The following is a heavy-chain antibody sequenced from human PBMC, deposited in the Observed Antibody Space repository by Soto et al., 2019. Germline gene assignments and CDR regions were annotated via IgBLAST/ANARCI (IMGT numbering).Heavy chain of an antibody. D-gene: IGHD6-25*01. CDR1: GGSISSGGYY. V-gene: IGHV4-31*03. CDR3: AMNSSANAFDI. J-gene: IGHJ3*02. Sequence: SETLSLTCTVSGGSISSGGYYWSWIRQHPGKGLEWIGDIYYSGSTYYNPSLKSRLTISVDMSKNQFSLKLSSVTAADTAVYYCAMNSSANAFDIWGQGTMVTVSS. CDR2: IYYSGST.